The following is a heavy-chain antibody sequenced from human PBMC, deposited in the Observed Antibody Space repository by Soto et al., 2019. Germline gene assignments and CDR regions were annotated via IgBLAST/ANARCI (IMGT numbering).Heavy chain of an antibody. Sequence: EVQLVESGGGLVQPGGSLRLSCAASGFTFSSYWMHWVRQAPGEGLVWVSRINIDGSSTSYEDSAKVRFTISRDNAKNTLYLQMHSLIAEDTAIYYCARFRVPIWGQGTMVTVST. V-gene: IGHV3-74*01. CDR3: ARFRVPI. CDR2: INIDGSST. CDR1: GFTFSSYW. J-gene: IGHJ3*02. D-gene: IGHD3-3*01.